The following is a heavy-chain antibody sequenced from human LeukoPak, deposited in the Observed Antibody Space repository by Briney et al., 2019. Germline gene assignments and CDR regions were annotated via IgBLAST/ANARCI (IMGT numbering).Heavy chain of an antibody. V-gene: IGHV1-24*01. J-gene: IGHJ3*02. CDR1: GYTLTELS. CDR2: FDPEDGET. CDR3: ATVAYDILTGYYQGAFDI. D-gene: IGHD3-9*01. Sequence: ASVKVSCKVSGYTLTELSMHWVRQAPGKGLEWMGGFDPEDGETIYAQKFQGRVTMTEDTSTDTAYMELSSLRSEDTAVYYCATVAYDILTGYYQGAFDIWGQGTMVTVSS.